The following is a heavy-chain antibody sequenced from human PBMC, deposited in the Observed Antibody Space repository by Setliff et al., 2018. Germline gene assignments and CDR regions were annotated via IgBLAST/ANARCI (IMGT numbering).Heavy chain of an antibody. CDR3: ARALPSIHIDY. D-gene: IGHD6-6*01. V-gene: IGHV3-30*19. J-gene: IGHJ4*02. Sequence: PGGSLRLSCTASGLSYINDWVSWVRQAPGKGLEWLAVISYDGTYKNFVDSVKARFTISRDNSKDTLYLQMNSLRSEDTAVYYCARALPSIHIDYWAQGTLVTVSS. CDR1: GLSYINDW. CDR2: ISYDGTYK.